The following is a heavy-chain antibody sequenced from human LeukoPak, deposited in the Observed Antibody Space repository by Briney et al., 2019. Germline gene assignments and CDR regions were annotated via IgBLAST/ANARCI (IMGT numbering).Heavy chain of an antibody. CDR3: AKDALKQIAVAGSFDY. CDR2: IKQDGSDK. J-gene: IGHJ4*02. D-gene: IGHD6-19*01. Sequence: GGSLRLTCTASGFTFSDYWMSWVRQAPGKGPEWVANIKQDGSDKYYADSVKGRFTISRDNSKNTLYLQMNSLRAEDTAVYYCAKDALKQIAVAGSFDYWGQGTLVTVSS. V-gene: IGHV3-7*01. CDR1: GFTFSDYW.